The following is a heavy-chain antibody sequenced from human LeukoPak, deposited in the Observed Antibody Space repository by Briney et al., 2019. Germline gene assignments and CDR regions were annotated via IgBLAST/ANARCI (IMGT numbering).Heavy chain of an antibody. Sequence: ASVTVSCTASAYTFTSYGISWVRQAPGQGLEWMGWISVYNGHTNYAQNLQGRVTMTTDTSTSTAYMELRSLRSDDTAVYYCARGGRWELPRPYAFDIWGQGTMVTVSS. CDR2: ISVYNGHT. V-gene: IGHV1-18*01. D-gene: IGHD1-26*01. J-gene: IGHJ3*02. CDR3: ARGGRWELPRPYAFDI. CDR1: AYTFTSYG.